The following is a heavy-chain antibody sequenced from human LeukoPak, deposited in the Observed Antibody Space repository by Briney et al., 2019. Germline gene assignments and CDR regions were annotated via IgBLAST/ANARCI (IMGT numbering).Heavy chain of an antibody. CDR1: GFTFSSYA. J-gene: IGHJ6*03. CDR3: AKGSGRSYYYYYIDV. V-gene: IGHV3-23*01. CDR2: ISGNGGST. Sequence: QSGGSLRLSCAASGFTFSSYAMSWVRQAPGKGLEWVSAISGNGGSTYYADSVKGRFTISRDNSKNTLYLQMNSLRAEDTAVYYCAKGSGRSYYYYYIDVWGKGTTVTVSS.